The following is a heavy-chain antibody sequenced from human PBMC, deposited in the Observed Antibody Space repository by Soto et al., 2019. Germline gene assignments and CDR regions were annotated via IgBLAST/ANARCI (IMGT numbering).Heavy chain of an antibody. D-gene: IGHD3-3*01. Sequence: EVHLVESGGRLVQPGGSLRLSCAASGFRFSDYSMNWVRQAPVRGLEWVSYIIISSFTIHYADSVEGRFAIYRDNAKNSLYLKMSSLRVKDTAVYCCARDYIDLWRGHFDYRGQGALVTVSS. CDR2: IIISSFTI. J-gene: IGHJ4*02. CDR3: ARDYIDLWRGHFDY. V-gene: IGHV3-48*01. CDR1: GFRFSDYS.